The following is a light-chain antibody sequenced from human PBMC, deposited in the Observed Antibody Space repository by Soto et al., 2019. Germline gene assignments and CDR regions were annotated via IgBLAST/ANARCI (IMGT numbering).Light chain of an antibody. CDR2: GAS. J-gene: IGKJ2*01. CDR1: QSVNTN. Sequence: EIVMTQSPATLSLSPGQRATLSCTASQSVNTNLAWYQQRHGQAPRLLIFGASTRATAIPTRFSGSGSGTEFTLTISSLQSEDSTIYYCQQYNEWPYTFGQGTKGEI. V-gene: IGKV3-15*01. CDR3: QQYNEWPYT.